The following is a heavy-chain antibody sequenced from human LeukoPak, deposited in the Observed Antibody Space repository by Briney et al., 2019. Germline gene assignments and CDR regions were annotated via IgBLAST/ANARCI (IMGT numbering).Heavy chain of an antibody. Sequence: SETLSLTCAVSGVSISNYYWTWIRQPAGKGLEFVGRFCTGGVTDYKPSLRRRITVSVDTSKNQFSLRLTSVSAADTAVYYCARGPAQLEDYYMDVWGKGTTVTVSS. CDR3: ARGPAQLEDYYMDV. CDR2: FCTGGVT. D-gene: IGHD1-1*01. CDR1: GVSISNYY. V-gene: IGHV4-4*07. J-gene: IGHJ6*03.